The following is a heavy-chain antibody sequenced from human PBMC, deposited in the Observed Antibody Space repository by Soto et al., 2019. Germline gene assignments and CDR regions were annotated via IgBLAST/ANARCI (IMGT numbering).Heavy chain of an antibody. CDR2: IYYSGNT. J-gene: IGHJ6*02. CDR3: ARDRLMATAGTARHYFGLDV. D-gene: IGHD5-18*01. V-gene: IGHV4-31*03. CDR1: GGSIRSGGYY. Sequence: SLTCTVSGGSIRSGGYYWSWVRQNPRRGLEWIGNIYYSGNTYYNPSLKSRLTISVDTSKNQFSLNLSSVTAADTAVYYSARDRLMATAGTARHYFGLDVWGQGTTVTVSS.